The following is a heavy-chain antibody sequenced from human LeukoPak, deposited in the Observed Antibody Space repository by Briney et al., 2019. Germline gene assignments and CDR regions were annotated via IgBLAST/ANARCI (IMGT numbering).Heavy chain of an antibody. V-gene: IGHV1-69*06. CDR1: GGTFSSYA. D-gene: IGHD5-18*01. Sequence: SVKVSCKASGGTFSSYAISWVRQAPGQGLEWMGGIIPIFGTANYAQKFQGRVTITADKSTSTAYMELSSLRSEDTAVYYCARGGYSYGYVDYWGQGTLVTVSS. J-gene: IGHJ4*02. CDR3: ARGGYSYGYVDY. CDR2: IIPIFGTA.